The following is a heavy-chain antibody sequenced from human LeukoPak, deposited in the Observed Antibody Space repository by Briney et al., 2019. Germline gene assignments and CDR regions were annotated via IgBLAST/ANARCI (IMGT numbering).Heavy chain of an antibody. D-gene: IGHD2-2*02. CDR3: ARASYCSSTSCYSRAHYYYYYYMDV. CDR2: MNPHSGNT. Sequence: ASVKVSCKASGYTSSSNDINWVRQATGQGLEWMGWMNPHSGNTGYAQKFQGRVTITRNSSISTAYMELSSLRSEDTAVYYCARASYCSSTSCYSRAHYYYYYYMDVWGKGTTVTVSS. CDR1: GYTSSSND. J-gene: IGHJ6*03. V-gene: IGHV1-8*01.